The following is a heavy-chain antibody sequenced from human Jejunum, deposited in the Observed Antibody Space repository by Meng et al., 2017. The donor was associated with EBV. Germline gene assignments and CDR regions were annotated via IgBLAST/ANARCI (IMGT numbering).Heavy chain of an antibody. J-gene: IGHJ4*02. V-gene: IGHV1-18*04. CDR2: ISVYRGNT. CDR3: ARDRSNSDY. D-gene: IGHD5-24*01. Sequence: VQLLHSGGGVKKPGASVKLSCKAFSYDFINLGISWVRKAPGKGLEWMGWISVYRGNTNYAQRFQDRVTLTTNTSTSTVYMELRSLTSDDTAVYYCARDRSNSDYWGQGTLVTVSS. CDR1: SYDFINLG.